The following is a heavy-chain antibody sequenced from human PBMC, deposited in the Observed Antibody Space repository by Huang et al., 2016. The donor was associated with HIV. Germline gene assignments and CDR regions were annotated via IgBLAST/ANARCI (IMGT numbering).Heavy chain of an antibody. D-gene: IGHD6-13*01. J-gene: IGHJ6*03. Sequence: QVHLVQSGAEVKKPGASVKVSCKASGNTFTNYGISWVRQAPGQGLEWMGWINADNGYTNYAQKFQCRVTMTIDTSTTTAYMELRSLRSDDTAVYYCARDGLQQLVRPYYYYYMDVWGKGTTVTVSS. CDR3: ARDGLQQLVRPYYYYYMDV. V-gene: IGHV1-18*01. CDR1: GNTFTNYG. CDR2: INADNGYT.